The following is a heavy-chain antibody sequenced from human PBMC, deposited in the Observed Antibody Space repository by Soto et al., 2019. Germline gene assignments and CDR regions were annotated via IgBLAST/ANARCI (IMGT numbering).Heavy chain of an antibody. V-gene: IGHV3-7*01. CDR1: GFTFYSHW. J-gene: IGHJ6*03. CDR2: IKHDGSEK. CDR3: ARAKFWTRYYYYMDV. Sequence: GESLKISCAVSGFTFYSHWMSWVRQAPGKGLEWVANIKHDGSEKYYVDSLKGRFTISRDNAKNSLYLQMNSLRAEDTAVYYCARAKFWTRYYYYMDVWGKGTTVTVSS. D-gene: IGHD3-3*01.